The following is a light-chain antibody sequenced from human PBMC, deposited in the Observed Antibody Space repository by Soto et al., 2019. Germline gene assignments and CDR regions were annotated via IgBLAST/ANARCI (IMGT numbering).Light chain of an antibody. Sequence: DIQMTQSPSSLSASVGDRVTITCQASQDINKNLIWYQQKPGKAPKLLIYDASDLETGVPSRFSGSGSGTEFTLTIASLQSEDFGVYYCQRFNRWPLSFGGGTKVEI. CDR1: QDINKN. J-gene: IGKJ4*01. CDR2: DAS. CDR3: QRFNRWPLS. V-gene: IGKV1-33*01.